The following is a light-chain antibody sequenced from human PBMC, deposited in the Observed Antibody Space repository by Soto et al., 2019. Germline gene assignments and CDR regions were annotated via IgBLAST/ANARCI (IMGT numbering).Light chain of an antibody. Sequence: IVMTQSPATLSVSPGERATLSCRASQILNNNLAWYQQKPGQAPRLLIYQTSIRAAGIPARFSASGSGTDFTLTISRLEPEDFVLYYCQHFRAFGQGTRLEI. CDR2: QTS. CDR3: QHFRA. V-gene: IGKV3D-15*01. J-gene: IGKJ5*01. CDR1: QILNNN.